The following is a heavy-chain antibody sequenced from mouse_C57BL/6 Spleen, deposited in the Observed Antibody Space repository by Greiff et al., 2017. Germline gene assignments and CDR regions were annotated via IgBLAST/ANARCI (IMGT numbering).Heavy chain of an antibody. J-gene: IGHJ1*03. D-gene: IGHD2-1*01. CDR3: ARHGNFDWYFDV. V-gene: IGHV2-6-1*01. Sequence: VKVVESGPGLVAPSQSLSITCTVSGFSLTSYGVHWVRQPPGKGLEWLVVIWSDGSTPYNSALKSRLSISKDNSKSQVFLKMNSLQTDDTAMYYCARHGNFDWYFDVWGTGTTVTVSS. CDR2: IWSDGST. CDR1: GFSLTSYG.